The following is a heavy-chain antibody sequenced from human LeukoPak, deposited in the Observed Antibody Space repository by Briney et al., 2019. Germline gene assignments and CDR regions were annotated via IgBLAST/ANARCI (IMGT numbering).Heavy chain of an antibody. V-gene: IGHV4-34*01. CDR1: GGSFSGYY. Sequence: PSETLSLTCAVYGGSFSGYYWSWIRQPPGKGLEWIGEINHSGSTNYNPSLKSRVTISVDTSKNQFSLKLSSVTAADTAVYYCARLPHFRNYYYYYYMDVWGKGTTVTVSS. CDR2: INHSGST. CDR3: ARLPHFRNYYYYYYMDV. J-gene: IGHJ6*03.